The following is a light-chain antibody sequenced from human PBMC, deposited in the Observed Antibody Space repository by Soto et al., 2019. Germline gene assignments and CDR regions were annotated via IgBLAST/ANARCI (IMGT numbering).Light chain of an antibody. CDR1: QSISWY. V-gene: IGKV1-39*01. CDR3: QQSYSTPQNT. Sequence: EIQMTQSPSSLSASVGDRVTITCRASQSISWYLNWYQQKPGKAPKLLIYAASSLQSGVPSRFSGSGSGTDFTLTISSLQPEDSATYYCQQSYSTPQNTFGQGTKLEIK. CDR2: AAS. J-gene: IGKJ2*01.